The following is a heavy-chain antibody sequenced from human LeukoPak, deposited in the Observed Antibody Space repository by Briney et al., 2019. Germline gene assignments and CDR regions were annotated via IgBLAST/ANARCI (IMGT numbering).Heavy chain of an antibody. J-gene: IGHJ4*02. CDR1: GFTFSSYW. V-gene: IGHV3-7*01. Sequence: PGGSLRLSCAASGFTFSSYWMSWVRQAPGKGLEGVANIKQDGSEKYYVDSVKGRFTTSRDNAKNSLYLQMNSLRAEDTAVYYCARANWGPCSSTSCFLPLDYWGQGTLVTVSS. D-gene: IGHD2-2*01. CDR3: ARANWGPCSSTSCFLPLDY. CDR2: IKQDGSEK.